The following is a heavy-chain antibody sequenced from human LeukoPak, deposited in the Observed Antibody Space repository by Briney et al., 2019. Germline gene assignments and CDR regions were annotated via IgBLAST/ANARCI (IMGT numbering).Heavy chain of an antibody. CDR3: ARDSNRYLVGSYPSESGY. CDR1: GFTFSSYG. Sequence: PGRSLRLSCAASGFTFSSYGMHWVRQAPGKGLEWVAVIWYDGSNKYYADSVKGRFTISRDNSKNTLYLQMNSLRAEDTAVYYCARDSNRYLVGSYPSESGYWGQGTLVTVSS. J-gene: IGHJ4*02. CDR2: IWYDGSNK. V-gene: IGHV3-33*01. D-gene: IGHD1-26*01.